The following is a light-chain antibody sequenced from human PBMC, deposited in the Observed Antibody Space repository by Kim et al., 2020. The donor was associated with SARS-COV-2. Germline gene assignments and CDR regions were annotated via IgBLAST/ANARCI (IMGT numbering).Light chain of an antibody. CDR1: SSDVGAYDY. CDR2: DVT. J-gene: IGLJ3*02. V-gene: IGLV2-14*03. CDR3: SSYASGDTWV. Sequence: GQPYTISCTGTSSDVGAYDYVSWYQQHPGKTPKLMIYDVTKRPSGVSNRFSASKSGDTASLAISGLQSEDEADYYCSSYASGDTWVFGGGTKVTVL.